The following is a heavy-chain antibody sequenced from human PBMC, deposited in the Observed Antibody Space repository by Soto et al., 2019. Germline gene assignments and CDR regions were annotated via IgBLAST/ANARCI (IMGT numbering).Heavy chain of an antibody. Sequence: AASVRVSWKASGFTFSNSAVQGVRQSRGRRLEWMGWMVVGSGDPNLLQKFQDRVTLTRDMSTGTAYMELSSLRSEDTAVYYSAADVIAVAGDFDHWG. CDR2: MVVGSGDP. J-gene: IGHJ4*01. CDR3: AADVIAVAGDFDH. D-gene: IGHD6-19*01. CDR1: GFTFSNSA. V-gene: IGHV1-58*01.